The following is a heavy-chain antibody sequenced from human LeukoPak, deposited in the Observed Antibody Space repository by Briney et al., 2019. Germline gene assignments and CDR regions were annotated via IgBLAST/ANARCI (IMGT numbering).Heavy chain of an antibody. D-gene: IGHD3-22*01. V-gene: IGHV3-74*01. CDR1: GFTFSSYW. Sequence: GGSLRLSCAASGFTFSSYWMHWVRQAPGKGLVWVSRTNSDGSSTSYADSVKGRFTISRDNAKNTLYLQMNSLRAEDTAVYYCARDPNYYDSKDNWFDPWGQGTLVTVSS. J-gene: IGHJ5*02. CDR3: ARDPNYYDSKDNWFDP. CDR2: TNSDGSST.